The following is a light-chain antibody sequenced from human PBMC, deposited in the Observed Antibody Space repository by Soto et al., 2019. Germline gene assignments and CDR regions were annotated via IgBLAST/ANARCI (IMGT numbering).Light chain of an antibody. V-gene: IGKV3-11*01. CDR1: QSVTNS. J-gene: IGKJ5*01. CDR2: DAS. Sequence: EIMLTQSPAILSPSPGERATLSCRASQSVTNSLAWYQQKPGQAPRLLAYDASKRATGIPSRFGGTGVGTDFTRAISRLQPQELAVYYWKQRSGESAFTFGRGAR. CDR3: KQRSGESAFT.